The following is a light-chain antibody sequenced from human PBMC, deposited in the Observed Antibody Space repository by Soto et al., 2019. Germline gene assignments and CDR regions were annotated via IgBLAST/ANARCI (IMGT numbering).Light chain of an antibody. J-gene: IGLJ2*01. Sequence: QSVLTQPPSVSGAPGQRVTISCTGSSSNIGTGYDVHWYQQLPGTAPKLLIYDNSNRPSGVPERFSGSKSGTSASLAITGLQAEDEADYYCQSYDSSLSVVVFGGGTKLTVL. CDR1: SSNIGTGYD. V-gene: IGLV1-40*01. CDR2: DNS. CDR3: QSYDSSLSVVV.